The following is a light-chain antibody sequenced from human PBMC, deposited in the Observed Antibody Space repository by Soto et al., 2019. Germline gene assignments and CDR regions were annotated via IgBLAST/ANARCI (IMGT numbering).Light chain of an antibody. CDR2: SNN. CDR1: RSNIGSNT. Sequence: QPVLTQPPSAYGTPGQRVTIPCSGSRSNIGSNTVNWYQQLPGTAPKLLIYSNNQRPSGVPDRFSGSKSGTSASLAISGLQSEDEADYYCAAWDDSLNGRVFGGGTKVTVL. V-gene: IGLV1-44*01. J-gene: IGLJ2*01. CDR3: AAWDDSLNGRV.